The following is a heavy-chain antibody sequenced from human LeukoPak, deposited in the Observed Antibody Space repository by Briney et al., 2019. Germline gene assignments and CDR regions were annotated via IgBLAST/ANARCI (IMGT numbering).Heavy chain of an antibody. D-gene: IGHD5-12*01. CDR1: GLTFSGRE. J-gene: IGHJ4*02. Sequence: PGGSLRLSCSASGLTFSGREMAWVRQAPGKGLEWLSYMSKNGKTILHADSVKGRFTISRDNAKNSLYLQMDSLRAEDTAFYYCARASYTGFDLHFDQWGQGTLVTVSS. CDR2: MSKNGKTI. V-gene: IGHV3-48*03. CDR3: ARASYTGFDLHFDQ.